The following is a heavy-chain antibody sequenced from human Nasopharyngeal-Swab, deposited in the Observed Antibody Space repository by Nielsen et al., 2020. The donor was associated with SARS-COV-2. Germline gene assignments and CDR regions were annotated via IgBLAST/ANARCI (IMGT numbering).Heavy chain of an antibody. CDR3: AKGGLGDYDSSGSYYYGMDV. Sequence: VRQAPGKGLEWVSAISGSGGSTYYADSVKGRFTISRDNSKNTLYLQMNSLRAEDTAVYYCAKGGLGDYDSSGSYYYGMDVWGQGTTVTVSS. J-gene: IGHJ6*02. CDR2: ISGSGGST. V-gene: IGHV3-23*01. D-gene: IGHD3-22*01.